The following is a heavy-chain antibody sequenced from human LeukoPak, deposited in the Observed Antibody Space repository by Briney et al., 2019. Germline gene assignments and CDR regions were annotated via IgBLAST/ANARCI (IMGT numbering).Heavy chain of an antibody. CDR3: ASYDYVWGRFDY. CDR1: GFTFSSYA. CDR2: ISYDGSNK. V-gene: IGHV3-30-3*01. Sequence: GGSLRLSCAASGFTFSSYAMHWVRQAPGKGLEWVAVISYDGSNKYYADSVKGRFTISRDNSKNTLYLQMNSLRAEDTAVYYCASYDYVWGRFDYWGQGTLVTVSS. J-gene: IGHJ4*02. D-gene: IGHD3-16*01.